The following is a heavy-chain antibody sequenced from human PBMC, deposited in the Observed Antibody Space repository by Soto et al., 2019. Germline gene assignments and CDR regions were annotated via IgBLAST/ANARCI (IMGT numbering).Heavy chain of an antibody. V-gene: IGHV3-48*02. J-gene: IGHJ4*02. CDR1: GFTFSSYS. Sequence: GGSLRLSCAASGFTFSSYSMNWVRQAPGKGLEWVSYISSSSSTIYYADSVKGRFTISRDNAKNSLYLQMNSLRDEDTAVYYCARDPYYYDSSGYLYWGQGTLVTVSS. CDR2: ISSSSSTI. CDR3: ARDPYYYDSSGYLY. D-gene: IGHD3-22*01.